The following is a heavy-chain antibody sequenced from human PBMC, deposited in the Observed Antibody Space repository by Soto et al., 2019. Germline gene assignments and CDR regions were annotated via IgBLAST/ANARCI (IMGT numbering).Heavy chain of an antibody. CDR3: ARGYFYSSSSWFDP. D-gene: IGHD6-6*01. J-gene: IGHJ5*02. V-gene: IGHV4-31*03. CDR2: IYYGGRT. CDR1: GGSISSGGYY. Sequence: ASETLSLTCTVSGGSISSGGYYWSWIRQHPGKGLEWIGYIYYGGRTYYNPSLHSRVSIAVDTTENQFSLKLTSVTAADTSVYYCARGYFYSSSSWFDPWGRGTLVTVSS.